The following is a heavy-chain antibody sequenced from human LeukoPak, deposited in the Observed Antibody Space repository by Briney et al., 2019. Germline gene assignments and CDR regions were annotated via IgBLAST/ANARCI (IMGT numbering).Heavy chain of an antibody. V-gene: IGHV3-23*01. CDR3: AKAGGDYVTSNSDY. Sequence: GGSLRLSCAASGFTFSSYVMSWVRQAPGKGLEWVSAISGSGGSTYYADSVKGWFTISRDNSKNTLYLQMNSLRAEDTAVYYCAKAGGDYVTSNSDYWGQGTLVTVSS. CDR2: ISGSGGST. J-gene: IGHJ4*02. D-gene: IGHD4-17*01. CDR1: GFTFSSYV.